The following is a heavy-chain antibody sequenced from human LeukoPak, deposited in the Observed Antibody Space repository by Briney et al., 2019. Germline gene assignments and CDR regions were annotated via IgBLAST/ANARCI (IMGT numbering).Heavy chain of an antibody. CDR1: DVSISSSY. J-gene: IGHJ3*02. CDR3: ARGVFGYYDSSEGGDAFDI. D-gene: IGHD3-22*01. CDR2: IYYSGST. Sequence: SETLSLTCSVSDVSISSSYWSWIRQPPGKGLEWIGYIYYSGSTHYNPSLKSRLTISVDKAKNQFSLKVSSVTAADTAVYYCARGVFGYYDSSEGGDAFDIWGQGTMVTVSS. V-gene: IGHV4-59*01.